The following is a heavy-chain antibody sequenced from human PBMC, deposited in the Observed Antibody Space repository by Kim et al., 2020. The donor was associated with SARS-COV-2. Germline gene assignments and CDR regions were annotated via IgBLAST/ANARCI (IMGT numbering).Heavy chain of an antibody. CDR1: GGTFSSYT. Sequence: SVKVSCKASGGTFSSYTISWVRQAPGQGLEWMGRIIPILGIANYAQKFQGRVTITADKPTSTAYMELSSLRSEDTAVYYCATHTYDILTGSDIEEPGGFDYWGQGTLVTVSS. V-gene: IGHV1-69*02. CDR2: IIPILGIA. D-gene: IGHD3-9*01. CDR3: ATHTYDILTGSDIEEPGGFDY. J-gene: IGHJ4*02.